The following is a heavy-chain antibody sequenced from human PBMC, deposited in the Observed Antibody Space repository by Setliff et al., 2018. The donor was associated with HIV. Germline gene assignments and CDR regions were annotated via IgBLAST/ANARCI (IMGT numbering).Heavy chain of an antibody. V-gene: IGHV7-4-1*02. CDR3: ARAQALLRVYYMDV. D-gene: IGHD3-3*01. CDR1: GYTFTNYA. Sequence: ASVKVSCKTSGYTFTNYALNWVRQAPGQGLEWMGWINTNTGNPTYAQGFTGRFVFSLDTSVSAAFLQISSLKAEDTAVYYCARAQALLRVYYMDVWGKGTTVTVSS. J-gene: IGHJ6*03. CDR2: INTNTGNP.